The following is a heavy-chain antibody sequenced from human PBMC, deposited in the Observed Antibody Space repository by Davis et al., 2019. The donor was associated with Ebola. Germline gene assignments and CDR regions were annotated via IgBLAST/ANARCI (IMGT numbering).Heavy chain of an antibody. CDR2: VTSNSGRT. V-gene: IGHV3-9*01. Sequence: SLKISCVASGFNFDDYGMHWVRQAPGKGLEWISGVTSNSGRTAYADFVKGRFTVSRDNAKKSLFLQINSLRPEDTALYYCARDPQIYNWNAHPTWDYWGQGTLVTVSS. CDR3: ARDPQIYNWNAHPTWDY. CDR1: GFNFDDYG. D-gene: IGHD1-20*01. J-gene: IGHJ4*02.